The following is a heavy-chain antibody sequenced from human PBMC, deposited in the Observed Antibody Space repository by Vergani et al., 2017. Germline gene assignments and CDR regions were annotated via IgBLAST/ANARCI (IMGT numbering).Heavy chain of an antibody. V-gene: IGHV3-23*04. CDR1: GFTFSSYA. J-gene: IGHJ5*02. CDR3: AKGLRFLGDWFDP. CDR2: ISGSGGST. Sequence: VQLVESGGGVVQPGRSLRLSCAASGFTFSSYAMSWVRQAPGKGLEWVSAISGSGGSTYYADSVKGRFTISRGNSKNTLYLQMNSLRAEDTAVYYCAKGLRFLGDWFDPWGQGTLVTVSS. D-gene: IGHD3-3*01.